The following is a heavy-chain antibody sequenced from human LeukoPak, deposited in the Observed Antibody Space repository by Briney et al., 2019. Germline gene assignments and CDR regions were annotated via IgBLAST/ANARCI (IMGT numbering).Heavy chain of an antibody. V-gene: IGHV3-23*01. J-gene: IGHJ4*02. CDR2: ICGSGGCT. D-gene: IGHD6-13*01. CDR3: AKDLVGSSSRDY. CDR1: GFTFNTYA. Sequence: GGSLRLSCAASGFTFNTYAIYWVRQAPGKGLEWVSGICGSGGCTYYADSVKGRFTISRDNSKNTVYLQMNSLTADDTAVYYCAKDLVGSSSRDYWGQGTLVTVSS.